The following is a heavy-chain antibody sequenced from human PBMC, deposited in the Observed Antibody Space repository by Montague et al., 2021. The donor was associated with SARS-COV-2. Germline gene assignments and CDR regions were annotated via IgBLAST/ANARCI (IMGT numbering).Heavy chain of an antibody. D-gene: IGHD3-3*01. CDR1: GGSFSGYY. CDR2: INPGETT. V-gene: IGHV4-34*01. J-gene: IGHJ5*02. Sequence: SETLSLTCAVYGGSFSGYYWTWVRQPPGRGWEWMGKINPGETTNYKPSFRSRITMSVDTSKSLVSLNLTSVTAADTAVYYCARASSSWSGLDPWGQGTLVTVSS. CDR3: ARASSSWSGLDP.